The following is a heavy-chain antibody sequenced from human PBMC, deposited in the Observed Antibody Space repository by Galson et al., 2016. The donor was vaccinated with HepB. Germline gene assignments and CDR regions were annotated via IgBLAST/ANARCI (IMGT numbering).Heavy chain of an antibody. Sequence: SLRLSCAASGFTFSNYAMTWVRQAPGKGLEWVSGIVGSGGSTHYADSVKGRFTISRDNSKNTLYLQMNSLRAEDTAVYYGARRTYYNFWSGPPKYYGMDVWGQGTTVTVSS. J-gene: IGHJ6*02. V-gene: IGHV3-23*01. CDR3: ARRTYYNFWSGPPKYYGMDV. D-gene: IGHD3-3*01. CDR2: IVGSGGST. CDR1: GFTFSNYA.